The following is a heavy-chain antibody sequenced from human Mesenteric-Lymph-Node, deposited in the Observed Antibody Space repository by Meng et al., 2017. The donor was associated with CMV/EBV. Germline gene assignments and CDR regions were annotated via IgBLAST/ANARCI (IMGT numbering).Heavy chain of an antibody. V-gene: IGHV3-30*02. CDR1: GFTFSSYE. Sequence: GGSLRLSCAASGFTFSSYEMNWVRQAPGKGLEWVAFIQYDTKDKFYSDSVKGRFTISRDNSRGTLYLQMNSLRAEDTAVYYCAKESDSFDYWGQGTLVTVSS. CDR3: AKESDSFDY. CDR2: IQYDTKDK. J-gene: IGHJ4*02. D-gene: IGHD3/OR15-3a*01.